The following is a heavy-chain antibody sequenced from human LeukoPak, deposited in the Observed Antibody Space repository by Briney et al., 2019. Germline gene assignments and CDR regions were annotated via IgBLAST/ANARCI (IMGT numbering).Heavy chain of an antibody. V-gene: IGHV3-74*01. CDR2: INPDGSRT. CDR1: GFTFSSNW. CDR3: ARDLIGRYTFDY. D-gene: IGHD3-10*01. J-gene: IGHJ4*02. Sequence: GGSLRLSCAASGFTFSSNWMHWVRQGPGKGLVWVSRINPDGSRTDYAESVKGRFTISRDNAKNTLSLEMNSLGDEDTAVYYCARDLIGRYTFDYCGQGTLVTVSS.